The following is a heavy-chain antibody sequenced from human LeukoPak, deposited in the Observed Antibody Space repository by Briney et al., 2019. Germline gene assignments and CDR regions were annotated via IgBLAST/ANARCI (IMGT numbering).Heavy chain of an antibody. CDR1: GFTFSSYA. J-gene: IGHJ4*02. V-gene: IGHV3-23*01. Sequence: GGSLRLSCAASGFTFSSYAMSWVRQAPGKGLEWVSAISGSGGSTYYADSVKGRFTISRDNSKNTLYLQMNSLRAEDTAVYYCAKDHLAGEGYGGGFDYWGQGTLVTVSS. CDR3: AKDHLAGEGYGGGFDY. D-gene: IGHD6-19*01. CDR2: ISGSGGST.